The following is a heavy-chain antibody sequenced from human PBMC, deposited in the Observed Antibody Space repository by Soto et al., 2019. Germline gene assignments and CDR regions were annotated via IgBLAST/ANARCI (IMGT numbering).Heavy chain of an antibody. J-gene: IGHJ5*02. V-gene: IGHV1-3*01. D-gene: IGHD5-18*01. Sequence: ASVKVSCKASGYTFTSYAMHWVRQAPGQRLEWMGWINAGNGNTKYSQKFQGRVTITRDTSASTAYMELSSLRSEDTAVYYCARSTFRGYSYGGRGVNPKFDPWGQGTLVTVSS. CDR3: ARSTFRGYSYGGRGVNPKFDP. CDR1: GYTFTSYA. CDR2: INAGNGNT.